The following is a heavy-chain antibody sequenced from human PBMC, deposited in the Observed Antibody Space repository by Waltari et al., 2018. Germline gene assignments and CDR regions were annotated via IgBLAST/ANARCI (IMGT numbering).Heavy chain of an antibody. V-gene: IGHV6-1*01. CDR1: SAA. J-gene: IGHJ1*01. Sequence: SAAWNWIRQSPSRGLEWLGRTYYRSKWYNDYAVSVKSRITINPDTSKNQFSLQLNSVTPEDTAVYYCARVGSSGPPRYFQHWGQGTLVTVSS. D-gene: IGHD6-19*01. CDR2: TYYRSKWYN. CDR3: ARVGSSGPPRYFQH.